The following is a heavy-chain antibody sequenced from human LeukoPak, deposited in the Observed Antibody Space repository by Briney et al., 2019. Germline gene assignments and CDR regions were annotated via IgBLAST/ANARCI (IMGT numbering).Heavy chain of an antibody. D-gene: IGHD3-16*01. CDR1: GGSMTNHY. V-gene: IGHV4-4*07. CDR2: LSTSGTRGTT. J-gene: IGHJ3*02. Sequence: PSETLSLTCTVSGGSMTNHYWTWTRQPAGRGREWIERLSTSGTRGTTAYNPSLKSRVAMSLDTSKNQFSLKMTSVTAADAAVYYCARSWSGGVTAADIWGQGTKVTVSS. CDR3: ARSWSGGVTAADI.